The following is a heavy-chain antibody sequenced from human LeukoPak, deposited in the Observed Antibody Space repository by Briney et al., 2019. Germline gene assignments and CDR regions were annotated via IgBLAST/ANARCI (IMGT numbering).Heavy chain of an antibody. CDR3: ARGIYGDPVAFDS. Sequence: GGTLILSCAASGFTFSSFNMHWVRQAPGKGLVWVSRLKSDGSTAMYADSVQGRFTISRDNARNTVHLLMSSLTVEDTGVYYCARGIYGDPVAFDSWGQGALVTVSS. CDR1: GFTFSSFN. D-gene: IGHD4-17*01. J-gene: IGHJ4*02. CDR2: LKSDGSTA. V-gene: IGHV3-74*03.